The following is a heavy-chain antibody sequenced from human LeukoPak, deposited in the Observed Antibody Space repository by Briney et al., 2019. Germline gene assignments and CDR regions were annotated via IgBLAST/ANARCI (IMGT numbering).Heavy chain of an antibody. CDR2: ISGDGGST. J-gene: IGHJ4*02. Sequence: GGSLRLSCAASGFTFDDYAMHWVRQAPGKGLEWVSLISGDGGSTYYADSVKGRFTISRDNSNNSLYLQMNSLRTEDTALYYCAKVISDYYGSGSMGGDYWGQGTLVTVSS. CDR1: GFTFDDYA. CDR3: AKVISDYYGSGSMGGDY. V-gene: IGHV3-43*02. D-gene: IGHD3-10*01.